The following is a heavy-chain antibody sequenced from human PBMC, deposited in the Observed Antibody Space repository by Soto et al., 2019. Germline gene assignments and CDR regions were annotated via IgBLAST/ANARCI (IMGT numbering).Heavy chain of an antibody. D-gene: IGHD2-2*01. CDR1: GGTFRSYA. J-gene: IGHJ5*02. V-gene: IGHV1-69*13. CDR2: IIPIFGTA. Sequence: SVKVSCQASGGTFRSYAIRLVLQAPVQGLEWMGGIIPIFGTANYAQKFQGRVTITADESTSTAYMELSSLRSEDTAVYYCARNIVVVPAAIVHWFDPWGQGTLVTVS. CDR3: ARNIVVVPAAIVHWFDP.